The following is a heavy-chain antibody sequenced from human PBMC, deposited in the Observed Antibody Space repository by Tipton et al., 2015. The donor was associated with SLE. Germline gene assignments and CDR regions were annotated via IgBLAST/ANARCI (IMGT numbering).Heavy chain of an antibody. CDR1: GGSISSSRYY. V-gene: IGHV4-39*02. J-gene: IGHJ4*02. D-gene: IGHD6-19*01. Sequence: TLSLTCTVSGGSISSSRYYWGWIRQPPGKGLEWIGTVSYSGSTYYNPSLKSRVAMSVDTSKNHFSLKLSSVTAADTAMYYCASSLSGYTSGWYSDFWGQGTLVTVSS. CDR3: ASSLSGYTSGWYSDF. CDR2: VSYSGST.